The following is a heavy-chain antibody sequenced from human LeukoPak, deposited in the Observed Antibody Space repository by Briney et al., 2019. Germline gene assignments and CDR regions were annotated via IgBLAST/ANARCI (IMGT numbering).Heavy chain of an antibody. J-gene: IGHJ3*02. V-gene: IGHV3-20*04. CDR2: INWNGDST. CDR1: GFTFHDYG. D-gene: IGHD5-24*01. Sequence: GGSLRLSCAASGFTFHDYGMSWVRQAPGKGLEWVSGINWNGDSTSYADSVKGRFTISGDNAKNSLFLQMNSLRAGDTALYYCARELLMATKRDQNAFDIWGQGTMVTVSS. CDR3: ARELLMATKRDQNAFDI.